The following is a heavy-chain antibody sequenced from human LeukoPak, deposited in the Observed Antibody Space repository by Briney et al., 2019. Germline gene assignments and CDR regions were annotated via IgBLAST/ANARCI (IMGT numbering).Heavy chain of an antibody. CDR1: GGSISSSSYY. J-gene: IGHJ4*02. D-gene: IGHD4-23*01. CDR3: ARQAADYGGNFLPPYFDY. V-gene: IGHV4-61*05. Sequence: SETLSLTCTVSGGSISSSSYYWGWIRQPPGKGLEWIGYIYYSGSTNYNPSLKSRVTISVDTSKNQFSLKLSSVTAADTAVYYCARQAADYGGNFLPPYFDYWGQGTLVTVSS. CDR2: IYYSGST.